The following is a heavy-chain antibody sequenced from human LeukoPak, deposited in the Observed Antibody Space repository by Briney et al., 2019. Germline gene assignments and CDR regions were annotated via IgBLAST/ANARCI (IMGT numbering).Heavy chain of an antibody. CDR2: ISAYNGNT. CDR1: GYTFTSYG. Sequence: ASVKVSCKASGYTFTSYGISWVRQAPGQGLEWMGWISAYNGNTNYAQKLQGRVTMTTDTSRSTAYMELRSLRSDDTAVYYCARNGGYSYGYYYYYGMDVWGQGTTVTVSS. V-gene: IGHV1-18*01. J-gene: IGHJ6*02. D-gene: IGHD5-18*01. CDR3: ARNGGYSYGYYYYYGMDV.